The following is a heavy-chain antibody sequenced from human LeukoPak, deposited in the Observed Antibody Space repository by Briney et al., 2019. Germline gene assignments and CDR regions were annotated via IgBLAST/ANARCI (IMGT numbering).Heavy chain of an antibody. CDR1: GFTFSSYA. J-gene: IGHJ4*02. V-gene: IGHV3-30-3*01. CDR3: AREMVGAIYLDY. D-gene: IGHD1-26*01. CDR2: ISYDGSNK. Sequence: PGGSLRLSCAASGFTFSSYAMHWVRQAPGKGLEWVAVISYDGSNKYYADSVKGRFTISRDNSKNTLYLQMNSLRAEDTAVYYCAREMVGAIYLDYWGQGTLVTVSS.